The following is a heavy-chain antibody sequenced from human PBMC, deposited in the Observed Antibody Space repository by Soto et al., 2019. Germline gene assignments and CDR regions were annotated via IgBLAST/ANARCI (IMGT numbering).Heavy chain of an antibody. CDR2: ISSSSSYI. Sequence: PGGSLRLSCAASGFTFSSYSMNWVRQAPGKGLEWVSSISSSSSYIYYADSVKGRFTISRDNAKNSLYLQMNSLRAEDTAVYYCARDLLRFLEWFPRSDYWGQGTLVTVSS. CDR3: ARDLLRFLEWFPRSDY. D-gene: IGHD3-3*01. CDR1: GFTFSSYS. V-gene: IGHV3-21*01. J-gene: IGHJ4*02.